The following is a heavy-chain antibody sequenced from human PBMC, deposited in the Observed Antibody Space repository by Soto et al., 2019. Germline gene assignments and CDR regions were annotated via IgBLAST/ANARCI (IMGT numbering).Heavy chain of an antibody. D-gene: IGHD3-22*01. V-gene: IGHV3-21*01. Sequence: GGSLRLSCAASGFTFSSYSMNWVRQAPGKGLEWVSSISSSSSYIYYADSVKGRFTISRDNAKNSLYLQMNSLRAEDTAVYYCARGKVTYYYDSSGLSWFDPWGQGTLVTVSS. CDR3: ARGKVTYYYDSSGLSWFDP. CDR1: GFTFSSYS. CDR2: ISSSSSYI. J-gene: IGHJ5*02.